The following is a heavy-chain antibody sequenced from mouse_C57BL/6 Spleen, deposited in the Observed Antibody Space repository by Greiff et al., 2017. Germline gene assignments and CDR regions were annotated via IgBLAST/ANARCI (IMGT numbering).Heavy chain of an antibody. J-gene: IGHJ2*01. Sequence: EVQLVESGAELVKPGASVKLSCTASGFNIKDYYMHWVKQRTEQGLEWIGRIDPEDGETKSAPKFPGKATITADTSSNTAYLQLSSLTSEDTAVYYCAREILRSSWDYFDYWGQGTTLTVSS. CDR3: AREILRSSWDYFDY. V-gene: IGHV14-2*01. CDR1: GFNIKDYY. CDR2: IDPEDGET. D-gene: IGHD1-1*01.